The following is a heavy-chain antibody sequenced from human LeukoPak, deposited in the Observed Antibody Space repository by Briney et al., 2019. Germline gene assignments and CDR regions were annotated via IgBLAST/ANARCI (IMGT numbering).Heavy chain of an antibody. Sequence: SETLSLTCAVSGGSISSGGYSWSWIRQPPGKGLEWIGYIYHSGSTYYNPSVKSRVTISVDRSKNQFSLKLSSVTAADTAVYYCARAPAGVYPDYWGQGTLVTVSS. CDR2: IYHSGST. J-gene: IGHJ4*02. CDR1: GGSISSGGYS. CDR3: ARAPAGVYPDY. D-gene: IGHD3-10*01. V-gene: IGHV4-30-2*01.